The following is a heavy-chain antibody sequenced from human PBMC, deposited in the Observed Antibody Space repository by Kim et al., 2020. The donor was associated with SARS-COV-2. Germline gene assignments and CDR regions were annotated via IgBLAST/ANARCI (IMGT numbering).Heavy chain of an antibody. Sequence: GGSLRLSCAASGFTFSSYAMHWVRQAPGKGLEWVAVISYDGSNKYYADSVKGRFTISRDNSKNTLYLQMNSLRAEDTAVYYCARVLRGYGSGSYYNYYYGMDVWGQGTTVTVSS. CDR3: ARVLRGYGSGSYYNYYYGMDV. D-gene: IGHD3-10*01. J-gene: IGHJ6*02. CDR1: GFTFSSYA. V-gene: IGHV3-30*04. CDR2: ISYDGSNK.